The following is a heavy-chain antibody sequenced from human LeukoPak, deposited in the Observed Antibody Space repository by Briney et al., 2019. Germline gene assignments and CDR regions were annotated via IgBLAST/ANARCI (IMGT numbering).Heavy chain of an antibody. CDR2: IYYSGST. CDR3: ARGVLAYCGADCYDDAFDI. V-gene: IGHV4-59*01. D-gene: IGHD2-21*02. CDR1: CGSISSYY. Sequence: KPSETLSLTCTVSCGSISSYYWSWIRQPPGKGLEWIGYIYYSGSTYYNPSLKSRVTISVDTSKNQFSLKLSSVTAADTAVYYCARGVLAYCGADCYDDAFDIWGQGTMVTVSS. J-gene: IGHJ3*02.